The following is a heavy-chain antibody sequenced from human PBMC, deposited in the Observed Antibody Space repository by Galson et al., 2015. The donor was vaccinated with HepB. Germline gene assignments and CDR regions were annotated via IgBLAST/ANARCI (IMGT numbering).Heavy chain of an antibody. D-gene: IGHD2-15*01. Sequence: ETLSLTCTVSGGSVSSGSYYWSWIRQPPGKGLEWIGYIYYSGSTNYNPSLKSRVTISVDTSKNQFSLKLSSVTAADTAVYYCARGVGPIRYYFDYWGQGTLVTVSS. J-gene: IGHJ4*02. CDR1: GGSVSSGSYY. CDR2: IYYSGST. CDR3: ARGVGPIRYYFDY. V-gene: IGHV4-61*01.